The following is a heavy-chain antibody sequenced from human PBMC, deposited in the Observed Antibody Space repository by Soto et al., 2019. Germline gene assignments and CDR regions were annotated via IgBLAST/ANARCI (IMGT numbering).Heavy chain of an antibody. CDR2: FDPEDGET. D-gene: IGHD6-13*01. Sequence: KVSCKVSGYTLTELSMHWVRQAPGKGLEWMGGFDPEDGETIYAQKFQGRVTMTEDTSTDTAYMELSSLRSEDTAVYYCATDLSRIAAAGPGGYYYYMDVWGKGTTVTVSS. CDR3: ATDLSRIAAAGPGGYYYYMDV. V-gene: IGHV1-24*01. CDR1: GYTLTELS. J-gene: IGHJ6*03.